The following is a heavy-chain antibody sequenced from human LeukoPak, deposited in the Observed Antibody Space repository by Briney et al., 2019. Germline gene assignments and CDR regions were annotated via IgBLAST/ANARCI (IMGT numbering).Heavy chain of an antibody. Sequence: GGSLRLSCAASGFTISSYWMSWVRQVPGKGLEPVAHIKHDGSETYYVDTVRGRFIISRDNAKNSLYLQMNSLRVEDTAVYHCARGPTDFDASDIWGHGTLVTVSS. CDR2: IKHDGSET. CDR1: GFTISSYW. V-gene: IGHV3-7*01. CDR3: ARGPTDFDASDI. J-gene: IGHJ3*02.